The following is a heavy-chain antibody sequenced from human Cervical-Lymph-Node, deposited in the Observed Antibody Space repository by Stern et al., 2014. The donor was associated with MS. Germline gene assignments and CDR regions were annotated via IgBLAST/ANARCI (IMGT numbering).Heavy chain of an antibody. D-gene: IGHD4-17*01. CDR3: ARILDYGDFEDY. Sequence: VQLVQSGAEVKKPGESLRSSCRGSGYTFTSYWIGWVRQMPAKGLEWMGIIYPGDSDTRYSPSFQGQVIISADKVNSTAYLQWDSLKASDSAMYYCARILDYGDFEDYWGQGTLVTVSS. V-gene: IGHV5-51*01. CDR1: GYTFTSYW. CDR2: IYPGDSDT. J-gene: IGHJ4*02.